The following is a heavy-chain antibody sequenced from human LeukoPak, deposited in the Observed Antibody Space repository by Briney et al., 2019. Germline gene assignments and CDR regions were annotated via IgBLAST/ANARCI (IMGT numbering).Heavy chain of an antibody. D-gene: IGHD2-15*01. CDR2: IYYSGST. Sequence: SETLSLTCTVSGGSISSGSYYWSWIRQHPGKGLEWIGYIYYSGSTYYNPSLKSRVTISVDTSKNQFSLKLSSVTAADTAVYYCARVYLGYCSGGSCYPNSSPWFDPWGQGTLVTVSS. J-gene: IGHJ5*02. CDR1: GGSISSGSYY. V-gene: IGHV4-31*03. CDR3: ARVYLGYCSGGSCYPNSSPWFDP.